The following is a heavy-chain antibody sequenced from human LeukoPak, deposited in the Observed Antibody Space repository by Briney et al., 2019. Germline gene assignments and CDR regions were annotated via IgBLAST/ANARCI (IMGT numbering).Heavy chain of an antibody. J-gene: IGHJ4*02. CDR1: GFTVSSNY. CDR3: ARVPRIAAAAWGFDY. D-gene: IGHD6-13*01. Sequence: GGSLRLSCAASGFTVSSNYMSWVRQAPGKGLEWVSVIYSGGSTYYADSVKGRFTISRDNSKNTLYLQMNSLGAEDTAVYYCARVPRIAAAAWGFDYWGQGTLVTVSS. CDR2: IYSGGST. V-gene: IGHV3-53*01.